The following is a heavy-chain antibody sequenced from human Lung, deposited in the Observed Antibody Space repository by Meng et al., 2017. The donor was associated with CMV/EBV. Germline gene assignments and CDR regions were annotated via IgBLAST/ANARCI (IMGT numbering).Heavy chain of an antibody. CDR3: ARGSWNDLHFDH. CDR1: GYSLTRYV. V-gene: IGHV1-3*01. CDR2: INADNGKT. Sequence: SVXVPXXDSGYSLTRYVMHLVRQAPGQRLEWTGWINADNGKTKYSQKFQCRVTITTDTSASTAYMELSGLKSEDAAVYYGARGSWNDLHFDHWGQGTLVTVSS. D-gene: IGHD1-1*01. J-gene: IGHJ4*02.